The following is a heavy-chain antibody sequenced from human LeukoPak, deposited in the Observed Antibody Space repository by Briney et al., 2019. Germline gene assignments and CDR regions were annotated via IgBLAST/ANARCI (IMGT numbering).Heavy chain of an antibody. Sequence: PGGSLRPSCAASGFTFSSYSMNWVRQAPGKGLEWVSSISSSSSYIYYADSVKGRFTISRDNAKNSLYLQMNSLRAEDTAVYYCARFSGRWLPNRLLDIWGQGTTVTVSS. V-gene: IGHV3-21*01. D-gene: IGHD5-24*01. CDR3: ARFSGRWLPNRLLDI. J-gene: IGHJ6*02. CDR1: GFTFSSYS. CDR2: ISSSSSYI.